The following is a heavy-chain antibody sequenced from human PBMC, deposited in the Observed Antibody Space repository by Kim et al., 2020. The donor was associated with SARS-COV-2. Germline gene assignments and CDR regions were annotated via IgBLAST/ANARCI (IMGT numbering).Heavy chain of an antibody. V-gene: IGHV1-69*06. CDR2: IIPIFGTA. Sequence: SVKVSCKASGGTFSSYAISWVRQAPGQGLEWMGGIIPIFGTANYAQKFQGRVTITADKSTSTAHMELSSLRSEDTAVYYCARGNCSGGSCYSSDFDYWGQGTLVTVSS. J-gene: IGHJ4*02. CDR3: ARGNCSGGSCYSSDFDY. D-gene: IGHD2-15*01. CDR1: GGTFSSYA.